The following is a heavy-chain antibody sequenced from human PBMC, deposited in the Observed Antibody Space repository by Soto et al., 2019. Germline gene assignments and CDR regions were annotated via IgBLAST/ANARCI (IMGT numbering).Heavy chain of an antibody. CDR2: ISYDGVSK. CDR1: GFTFSSYA. V-gene: IGHV3-30-3*01. CDR3: GGDPWGRGPYYYDTSDTS. D-gene: IGHD3-22*01. Sequence: QVQLVESGGGVVQPGRSLRLSCATSGFTFSSYALHWVRQAPGKGLEWVALISYDGVSKYHAASVQGRFTISRDSFKNTLYLQMDGLRVEDTAVYYCGGDPWGRGPYYYDTSDTSCGQGTLVTVSS. J-gene: IGHJ5*02.